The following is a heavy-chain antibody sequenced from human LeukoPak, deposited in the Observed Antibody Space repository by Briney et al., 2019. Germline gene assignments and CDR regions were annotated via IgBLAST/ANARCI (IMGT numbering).Heavy chain of an antibody. V-gene: IGHV1-18*01. CDR2: ISAYNGNT. CDR3: ARDRVATLFGVVIPDFDY. CDR1: GYTFTSYG. Sequence: GASVKVSCKASGYTFTSYGISWVRQAPGQGLEWMGWISAYNGNTNYAQKLQGRVTMTTDTSTSTAYMELRSLRSDDTAVYYCARDRVATLFGVVIPDFDYWGQGTLVTVSS. J-gene: IGHJ4*02. D-gene: IGHD3-3*01.